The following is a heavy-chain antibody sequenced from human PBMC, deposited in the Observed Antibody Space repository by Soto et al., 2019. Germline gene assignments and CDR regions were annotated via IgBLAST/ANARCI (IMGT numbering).Heavy chain of an antibody. V-gene: IGHV4-39*01. CDR1: SGSISVTDVF. D-gene: IGHD1-20*01. CDR2: VDYSGTA. J-gene: IGHJ4*02. CDR3: ARITGRHLDY. Sequence: SETLSLTCTVSSGSISVTDVFWGWVRQPPGKGLEWIGNVDYSGTAYFSPSLATRVTFHVDTSKDQFSLTLYSVTAADTAVYYCARITGRHLDYWGQGSLVTVSS.